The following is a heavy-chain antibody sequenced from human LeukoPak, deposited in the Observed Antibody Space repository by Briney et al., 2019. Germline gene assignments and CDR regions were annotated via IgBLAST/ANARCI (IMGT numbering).Heavy chain of an antibody. CDR1: GYTFTGYY. D-gene: IGHD3-10*01. CDR3: ARETHYYGSGRSFDY. CDR2: INPNSGGT. J-gene: IGHJ4*02. Sequence: ALVKVSCKASGYTFTGYYMHWVRQAPGQGLEWMGWINPNSGGTNYAQKFQGRVTMTRDTSISTAYMELSRLRSDDTAVYYCARETHYYGSGRSFDYWGQGTLVTVSS. V-gene: IGHV1-2*02.